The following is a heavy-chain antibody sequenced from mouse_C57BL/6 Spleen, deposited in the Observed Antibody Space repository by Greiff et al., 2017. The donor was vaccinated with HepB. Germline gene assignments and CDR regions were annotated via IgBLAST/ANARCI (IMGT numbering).Heavy chain of an antibody. D-gene: IGHD1-1*01. Sequence: EVKLVESGGGLVKPGGSLKLSCAASGFTFSSYAMSWVRQTPEKRLEWVATISDGGSYTYYPDNVKGRFPISRDNAKNNLYLQMSHLKSEDTAMYYCARDDITTVVGEAMDYWGQGTSVTVSS. CDR3: ARDDITTVVGEAMDY. CDR2: ISDGGSYT. CDR1: GFTFSSYA. J-gene: IGHJ4*01. V-gene: IGHV5-4*01.